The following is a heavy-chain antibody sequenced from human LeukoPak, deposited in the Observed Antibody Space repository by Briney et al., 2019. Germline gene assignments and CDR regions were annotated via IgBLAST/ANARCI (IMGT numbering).Heavy chain of an antibody. J-gene: IGHJ4*02. D-gene: IGHD4-17*01. Sequence: ASVKVSCKASGYTFTCYYMHWVRQAPGQGLEWMGWINPNSGGTNYAQKFQGRVTMTRDTSISTAYMELSRLRSDDTAVYYCARGEMTTVTTTGDYWGQGTLVTVSS. CDR3: ARGEMTTVTTTGDY. CDR2: INPNSGGT. V-gene: IGHV1-2*02. CDR1: GYTFTCYY.